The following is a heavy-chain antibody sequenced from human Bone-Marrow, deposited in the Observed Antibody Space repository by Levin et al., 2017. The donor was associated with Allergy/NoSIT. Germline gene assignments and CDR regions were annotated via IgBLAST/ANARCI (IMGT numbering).Heavy chain of an antibody. CDR2: IGTAGET. CDR3: ARARPYGDYFPPNWYFDL. J-gene: IGHJ2*01. D-gene: IGHD4-17*01. Sequence: SCAASGFAFNTYDMHWVRQATGKGLEWISGIGTAGETYYPDSVKDRFSISREKAKNSVYLQMNSLRAGDTAVYYCARARPYGDYFPPNWYFDLWGRGTLVTVSS. V-gene: IGHV3-13*01. CDR1: GFAFNTYD.